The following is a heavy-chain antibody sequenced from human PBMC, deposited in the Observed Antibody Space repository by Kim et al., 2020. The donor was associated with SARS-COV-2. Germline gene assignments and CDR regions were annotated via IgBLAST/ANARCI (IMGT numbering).Heavy chain of an antibody. CDR1: GGSLSGSSDY. Sequence: SETLSLTCNVSGGSLSGSSDYWGWVRQPPGKGLEWIGSVFYGGHTYYNPSLKTRVTISSDTSKNHFSLNLTSVTAADTAVYFCARDPYYYPSGSPAFDLWGPGILVTVSS. CDR3: ARDPYYYPSGSPAFDL. V-gene: IGHV4-39*07. J-gene: IGHJ5*02. CDR2: VFYGGHT. D-gene: IGHD3-10*01.